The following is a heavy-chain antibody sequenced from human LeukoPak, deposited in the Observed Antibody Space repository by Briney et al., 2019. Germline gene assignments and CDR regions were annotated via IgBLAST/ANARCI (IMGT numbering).Heavy chain of an antibody. CDR1: GGTFSSYA. D-gene: IGHD4-23*01. Sequence: ASVKVSCKASGGTFSSYAISWVRQAPGQGLEWMGRIIPILGIANYAQKFQGRVTITADKSTSTAYMELSSLRSEDTAVYYCARDGYGGNSYYYYGMDVWGRGTTVTVSS. J-gene: IGHJ6*02. V-gene: IGHV1-69*04. CDR2: IIPILGIA. CDR3: ARDGYGGNSYYYYGMDV.